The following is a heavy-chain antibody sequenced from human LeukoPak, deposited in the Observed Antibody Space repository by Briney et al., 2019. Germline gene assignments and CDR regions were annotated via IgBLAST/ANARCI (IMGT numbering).Heavy chain of an antibody. J-gene: IGHJ6*03. V-gene: IGHV4-59*01. CDR2: IYYRGST. Sequence: SETLSLTCIVSGGSISSYYWSWIRQPPGQGLEWIGNIYYRGSTNYNPSLNSRVIMSVETTNNQFSLRLSSVTAADTAIYYCARVGDGYNYFPYYYMDFWGKGTTAIVSS. CDR1: GGSISSYY. CDR3: ARVGDGYNYFPYYYMDF. D-gene: IGHD5-24*01.